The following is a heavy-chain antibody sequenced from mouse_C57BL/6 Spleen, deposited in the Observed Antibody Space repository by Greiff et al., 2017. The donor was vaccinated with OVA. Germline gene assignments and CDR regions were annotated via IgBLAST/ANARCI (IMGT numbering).Heavy chain of an antibody. J-gene: IGHJ4*01. CDR1: GYTFTDYN. CDR3: ARGLRDAMDY. CDR2: INPNNGGT. Sequence: EVQLQQSGPELVKPGASVKIPCKASGYTFTDYNMDWVKQSHGKSLEWIGAINPNNGGTIYNQKFKGKATLTVDKSSSTAYMELRSLTSEDTAVYYCARGLRDAMDYWGQGTSVTVSS. V-gene: IGHV1-18*01. D-gene: IGHD2-4*01.